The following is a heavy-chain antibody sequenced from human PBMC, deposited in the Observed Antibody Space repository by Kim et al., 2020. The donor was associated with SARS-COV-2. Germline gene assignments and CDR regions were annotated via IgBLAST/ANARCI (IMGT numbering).Heavy chain of an antibody. J-gene: IGHJ4*02. CDR3: ARVRRGYYDSSGYPDY. V-gene: IGHV4-34*01. D-gene: IGHD3-22*01. Sequence: SLKSRVTISVDTSKNQFSLKLSSVTAADTAVYYCARVRRGYYDSSGYPDYWGQGTLVTVSS.